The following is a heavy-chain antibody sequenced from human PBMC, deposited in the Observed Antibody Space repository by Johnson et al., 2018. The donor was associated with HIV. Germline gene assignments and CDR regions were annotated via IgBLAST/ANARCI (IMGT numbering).Heavy chain of an antibody. CDR1: GFTFSSSA. V-gene: IGHV3-30-3*01. CDR2: ISYDGSNK. CDR3: ARERLVGYSSSAGACDI. Sequence: QVQLVESGGGVVQPGRSLRLSCAASGFTFSSSAMHWVRPAPGKGLEWVAVISYDGSNKYYADSVKGRFTISRDNSKNTLYLQMNSLRAEDTAVYYCARERLVGYSSSAGACDIWGQGTMVTVSS. J-gene: IGHJ3*02. D-gene: IGHD6-6*01.